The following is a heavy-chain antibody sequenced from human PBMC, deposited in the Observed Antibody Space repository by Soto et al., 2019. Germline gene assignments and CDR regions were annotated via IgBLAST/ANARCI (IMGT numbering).Heavy chain of an antibody. Sequence: QVQLVESGGGVVQPGRSLRLSCAASGFTFSSYGMHWVRQAPGKGLEWVAVIWYDGSNKYYADSVKGRFTISRDNSKNPVYLAMDRLGGGGKAFFFCARDPGKYYGSGSLSPPLYYFDHWGQGTLVTVSS. CDR3: ARDPGKYYGSGSLSPPLYYFDH. V-gene: IGHV3-33*01. D-gene: IGHD3-10*01. CDR1: GFTFSSYG. CDR2: IWYDGSNK. J-gene: IGHJ4*02.